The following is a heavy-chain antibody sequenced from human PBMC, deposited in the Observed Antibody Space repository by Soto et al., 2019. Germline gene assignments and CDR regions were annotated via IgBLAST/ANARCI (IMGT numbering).Heavy chain of an antibody. CDR2: IRSKANSYAT. CDR1: GFTFSGSA. CDR3: TTRDLGYCSGGNCYVVDFDY. Sequence: TGGSLRLSCAASGFTFSGSAIHWVRQASGKGLEWVGRIRSKANSYATAYAASVKGRFTISRDDSKNTAYLQVNSLKTEDTAVYYCTTRDLGYCSGGNCYVVDFDYWGQGTLVTVS. D-gene: IGHD2-15*01. J-gene: IGHJ4*02. V-gene: IGHV3-73*01.